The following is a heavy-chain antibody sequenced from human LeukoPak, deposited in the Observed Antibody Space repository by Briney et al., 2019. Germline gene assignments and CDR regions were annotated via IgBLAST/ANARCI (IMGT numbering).Heavy chain of an antibody. CDR2: SSKYDDTT. J-gene: IGHJ4*02. Sequence: GGSLRLSCAASEFSISEYQMSWVPDAPGKGLGWVAYSSKYDDTTKYADSVKGRFTISRDNAKNSVYLQMDGLRVEDTAVYCCARDRRWARHFDNWGQGTLVTVSS. V-gene: IGHV3-11*04. CDR3: ARDRRWARHFDN. D-gene: IGHD6-6*01. CDR1: EFSISEYQ.